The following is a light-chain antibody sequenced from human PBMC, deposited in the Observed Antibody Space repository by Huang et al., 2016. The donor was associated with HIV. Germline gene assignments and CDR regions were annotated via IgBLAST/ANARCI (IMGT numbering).Light chain of an antibody. CDR2: GAS. Sequence: EIVMTQSPATLSVSPGERATLSCRASQSVSSNLAWYQQQPGQAPRLLIYGASTRATGSPARFSCSGSGTEFTLTISSLQSEDFAVYYCQQYNNWPPWTFGQGTKVEIK. CDR1: QSVSSN. V-gene: IGKV3-15*01. CDR3: QQYNNWPPWT. J-gene: IGKJ1*01.